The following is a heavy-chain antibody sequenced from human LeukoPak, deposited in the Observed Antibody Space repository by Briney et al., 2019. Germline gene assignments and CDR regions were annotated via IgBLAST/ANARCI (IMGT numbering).Heavy chain of an antibody. Sequence: SVKVSCTASGGTFSSYAISWVRQAPGQGLEWMGRIIPIFGIANYAQKFQGRVTITADKSTSTAYMELSSLRSEDTAVYYCARDLEPWPEKNWFDPWGQGTLVTVSS. J-gene: IGHJ5*02. D-gene: IGHD1-14*01. CDR3: ARDLEPWPEKNWFDP. CDR1: GGTFSSYA. CDR2: IIPIFGIA. V-gene: IGHV1-69*04.